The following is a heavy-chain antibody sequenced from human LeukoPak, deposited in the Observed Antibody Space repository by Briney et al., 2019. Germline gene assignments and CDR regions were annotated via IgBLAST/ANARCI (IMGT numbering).Heavy chain of an antibody. CDR2: IYYSGST. J-gene: IGHJ4*02. CDR1: GGSISSGGYY. CDR3: ARKGYSYGPTYFDY. D-gene: IGHD5-18*01. Sequence: SSQTLSLTCTVSGGSISSGGYYWSWIRQHPGKGLEWIGYIYYSGSTYYNPSLKSRVTTSVDTSKNQFSLKLSSVTAADTVVYYCARKGYSYGPTYFDYWGQGTLVTVSS. V-gene: IGHV4-31*03.